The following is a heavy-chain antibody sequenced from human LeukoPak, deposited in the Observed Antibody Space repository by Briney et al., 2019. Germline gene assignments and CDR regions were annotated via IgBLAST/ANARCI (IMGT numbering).Heavy chain of an antibody. J-gene: IGHJ6*02. CDR1: GFTVSSNY. D-gene: IGHD6-13*01. V-gene: IGHV3-66*01. CDR2: IYSGGST. CDR3: AGCQGCSSSRYYYYGMDV. Sequence: GGSLRLSCAASGFTVSSNYMSWVRQAPGKGLEWVSVIYSGGSTYYADSVKGRFTISRDNSKNTLYLQMNGLRAEDTAVYYCAGCQGCSSSRYYYYGMDVWGQGTTVTVSS.